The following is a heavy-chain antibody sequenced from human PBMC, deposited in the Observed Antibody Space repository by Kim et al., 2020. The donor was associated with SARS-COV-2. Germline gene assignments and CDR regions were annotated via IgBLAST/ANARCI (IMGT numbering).Heavy chain of an antibody. CDR3: ATVVGAHNDSPGYFAPRSLDS. D-gene: IGHD3-10*01. CDR1: GGDITAYA. Sequence: SVKVSCKASGGDITAYAISWVRQAPGQGLEWMGGITPSHHRTDYAQKFQTRLKITADGLEMTGLQSEDTAVYFCATVVGAHNDSPGYFAPRSLDSWGQGTQVTVSS. J-gene: IGHJ4*02. CDR2: ITPSHHRT. V-gene: IGHV1-69*10.